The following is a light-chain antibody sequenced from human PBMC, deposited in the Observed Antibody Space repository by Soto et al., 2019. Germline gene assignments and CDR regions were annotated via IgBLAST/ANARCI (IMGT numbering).Light chain of an antibody. CDR1: QSVSSS. J-gene: IGKJ1*01. CDR2: GAS. V-gene: IGKV3-20*01. CDR3: KQYGSSGT. Sequence: EIVLTQSPGTLSLSPGEIATLSCRASQSVSSSLAWYQQKPGQAPRLLIYGASNRATGIQDRFSGSGSGTEFTLTIRRLEPEDFAVYYCKQYGSSGTFGQGTKVDIK.